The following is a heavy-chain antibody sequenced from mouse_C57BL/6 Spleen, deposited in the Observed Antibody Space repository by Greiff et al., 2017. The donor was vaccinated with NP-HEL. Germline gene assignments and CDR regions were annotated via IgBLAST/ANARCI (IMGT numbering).Heavy chain of an antibody. D-gene: IGHD1-1*01. CDR2: IYPGSGST. J-gene: IGHJ2*01. Sequence: QVQLQQPGAELVKPGASVKMSCKASGYTFTSYWITWVKQRPGQGLEWIGDIYPGSGSTNFNEKFKSKATLTVDTSSSTAYMQLSSLTSEDSAVYYCARGGGYYGSDYWGQGTTLTVSS. V-gene: IGHV1-55*01. CDR1: GYTFTSYW. CDR3: ARGGGYYGSDY.